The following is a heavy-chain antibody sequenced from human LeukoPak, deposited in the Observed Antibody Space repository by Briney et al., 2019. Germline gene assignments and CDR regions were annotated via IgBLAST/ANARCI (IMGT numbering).Heavy chain of an antibody. V-gene: IGHV3-20*04. D-gene: IGHD6-19*01. J-gene: IGHJ4*02. Sequence: GGSLRLSCAASGFTFDDYGMSWVHQAPGKGLEWVSGINWNGGSTGYADSVKGRFNISRDNAKNSLYLQMNSLRAEDTALYYCARDGSSGWYLDKYYFDYWGQGTLVTISS. CDR3: ARDGSSGWYLDKYYFDY. CDR2: INWNGGST. CDR1: GFTFDDYG.